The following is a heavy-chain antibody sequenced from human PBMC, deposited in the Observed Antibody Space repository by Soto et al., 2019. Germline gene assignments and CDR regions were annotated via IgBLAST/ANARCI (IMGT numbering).Heavy chain of an antibody. Sequence: EVQLLESGGGLVQPGGSLRLSCAASGFTFSSYAMSWVRQAPGKGLEWVSAISGSGGSTYYADSVKGRFTISRDNSKNTLYLKMTSRRAEDTAVYYCAKDHPTRKTWEYFDSWGQGTLVTVSS. CDR1: GFTFSSYA. CDR2: ISGSGGST. D-gene: IGHD1-26*01. J-gene: IGHJ4*02. V-gene: IGHV3-23*01. CDR3: AKDHPTRKTWEYFDS.